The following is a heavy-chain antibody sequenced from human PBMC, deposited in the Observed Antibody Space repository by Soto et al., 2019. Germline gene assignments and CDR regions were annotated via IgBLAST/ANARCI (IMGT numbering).Heavy chain of an antibody. D-gene: IGHD2-15*01. V-gene: IGHV3-23*01. CDR1: GFTFSNYA. J-gene: IGHJ5*02. CDR3: AKRPGYCSGGSCYVWFDP. Sequence: EVQLLESGGGLVQPGGSLRLSCAASGFTFSNYAMSWVRQAPGKGLEWVSAISGSGGYTYYADSVKGRFTVSRDNSKNTLYLQMNRLRAEDTALYYYAKRPGYCSGGSCYVWFDPWGQGTLVTVSS. CDR2: ISGSGGYT.